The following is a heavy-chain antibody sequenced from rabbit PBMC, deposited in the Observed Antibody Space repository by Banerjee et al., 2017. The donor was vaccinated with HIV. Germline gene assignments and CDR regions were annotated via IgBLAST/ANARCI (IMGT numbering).Heavy chain of an antibody. CDR1: GFSLSNYV. CDR3: ARVWAL. Sequence: QEQLEESGGDLVKPEGSLTLTCTVSGFSLSNYVVNWVRQAPGKGLEWIACINTSSGNTVYASWAKGRFTISRTSSTTVALQMTSLTAADTATYFCARVWALWGPGTLVTV. CDR2: INTSSGNT. J-gene: IGHJ4*01. D-gene: IGHD5-1*01. V-gene: IGHV1S45*01.